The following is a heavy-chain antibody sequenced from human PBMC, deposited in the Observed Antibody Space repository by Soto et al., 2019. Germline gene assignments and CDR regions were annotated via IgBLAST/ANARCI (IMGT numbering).Heavy chain of an antibody. V-gene: IGHV1-18*01. Sequence: ASVKVSCKASGYTFTSYGISWVRQAPGQGLEWMGWISAYNGNTNYAQKLQGRVTMTTDTSTSTAYMELRSLRSDDTAVYYCASIRCSGGSCYYFDYWGQGTLVTVSS. CDR1: GYTFTSYG. J-gene: IGHJ4*02. CDR2: ISAYNGNT. D-gene: IGHD2-15*01. CDR3: ASIRCSGGSCYYFDY.